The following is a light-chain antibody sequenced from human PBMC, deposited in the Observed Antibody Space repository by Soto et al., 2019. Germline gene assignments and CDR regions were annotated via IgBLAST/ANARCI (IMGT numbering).Light chain of an antibody. Sequence: EIVMTQSPATLCVYPGERATLSCMSSQSASSKLAWYQQKPGQAPRLLIYRASTRATDIPARFSGSGSGTEFTLTISSLQPDDFATYYGQQYNSYSRWTVGQGTKVEIK. J-gene: IGKJ1*01. CDR2: RAS. CDR1: QSASSK. V-gene: IGKV3-15*01. CDR3: QQYNSYSRWT.